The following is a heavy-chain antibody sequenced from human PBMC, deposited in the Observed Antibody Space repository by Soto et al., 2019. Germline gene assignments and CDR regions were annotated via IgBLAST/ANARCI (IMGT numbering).Heavy chain of an antibody. Sequence: EVQLVESGGGLVQPGGSLRLSCAASGFNFRNYWMHWVRQAPGKGLVWVSRIKYDESSTDYADSVYGRFTISRDNAKNTLYLQMNSLRGEDTAVYYCARGAWGAYYRDSWGQGTLVTVSS. V-gene: IGHV3-74*01. CDR2: IKYDESST. CDR3: ARGAWGAYYRDS. CDR1: GFNFRNYW. J-gene: IGHJ4*02. D-gene: IGHD1-26*01.